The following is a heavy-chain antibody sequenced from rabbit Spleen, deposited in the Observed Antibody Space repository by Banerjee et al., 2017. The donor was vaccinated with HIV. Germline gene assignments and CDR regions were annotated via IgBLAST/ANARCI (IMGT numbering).Heavy chain of an antibody. CDR3: ARDAGTSFSTYGMDL. CDR1: GFSFSSSDY. CDR2: IAGDSSGFT. V-gene: IGHV1S40*01. D-gene: IGHD8-1*01. J-gene: IGHJ6*01. Sequence: QSLEESGGDLVKPGASLTLTCTASGFSFSSSDYMCWVRQAPGKGLEWISCIAGDSSGFTYSATWAKGRFTCSKASSTTVTLQMTSLTAADTATYFCARDAGTSFSTYGMDLWGQGTLVTVS.